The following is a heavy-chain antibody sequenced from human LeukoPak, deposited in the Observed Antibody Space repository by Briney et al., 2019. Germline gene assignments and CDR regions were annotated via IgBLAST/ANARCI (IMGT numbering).Heavy chain of an antibody. CDR1: GGSISGHW. Sequence: PPETLSLTCTVSGGSISGHWWSWIRRPSGKGLEWLGDIESTGRLNDNPSLRSRGTLSVDTSKNQFSLKVTSVTAADTAVYYCARPTATPAGDYHYHYIHVWGKGITVTVSS. D-gene: IGHD2-21*01. V-gene: IGHV4-4*09. CDR3: ARPTATPAGDYHYHYIHV. J-gene: IGHJ6*03. CDR2: IESTGRL.